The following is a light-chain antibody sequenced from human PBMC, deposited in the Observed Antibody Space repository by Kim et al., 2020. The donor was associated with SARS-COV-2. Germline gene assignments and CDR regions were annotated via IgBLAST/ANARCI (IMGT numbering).Light chain of an antibody. Sequence: GKTVTISCTRSSGSIDDNYVQWYQQRPGGVPTTVIYEDDQIPSGVSDRFSGSIDNSSNSASLTISGLRTEDEADYYCQSYNRDNVLFGGGTQLTVL. CDR3: QSYNRDNVL. CDR1: SGSIDDNY. V-gene: IGLV6-57*03. J-gene: IGLJ2*01. CDR2: EDD.